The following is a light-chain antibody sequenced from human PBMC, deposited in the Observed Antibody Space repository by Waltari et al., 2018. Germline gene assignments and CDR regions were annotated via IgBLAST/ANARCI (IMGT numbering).Light chain of an antibody. V-gene: IGLV4-69*01. Sequence: QLVLTQSPSASASLGASVKLTCTLSSGHSSNIVAWLPQQPEKGPRYLTKVNSDGSHTKGDEIPDRFSGSSSGAERYLTISSLQSEDEADYYCQTGGHGTWVFGGGTKLTVL. CDR1: SGHSSNI. J-gene: IGLJ3*02. CDR3: QTGGHGTWV. CDR2: VNSDGSH.